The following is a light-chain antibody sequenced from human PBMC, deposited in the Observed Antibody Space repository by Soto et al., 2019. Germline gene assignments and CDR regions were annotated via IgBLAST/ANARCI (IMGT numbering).Light chain of an antibody. CDR2: DAS. CDR1: QSVSSY. Sequence: EIVLTQSPATLSLSPGGRATLSCRASQSVSSYLAWYQQKPGQAPRLLIYDASNRATGIPARFSGSGSGTDFTLTISSLEPEDFAVYYCQQRSNWPVTFGQGTKVDIK. J-gene: IGKJ1*01. CDR3: QQRSNWPVT. V-gene: IGKV3-11*01.